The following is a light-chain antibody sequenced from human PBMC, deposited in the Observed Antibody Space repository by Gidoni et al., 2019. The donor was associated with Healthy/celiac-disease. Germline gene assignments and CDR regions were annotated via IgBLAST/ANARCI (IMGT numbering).Light chain of an antibody. V-gene: IGLV1-44*01. J-gene: IGLJ3*02. CDR2: SNN. Sequence: HSVLTPPPSASGPPGQRVTISCSGSSSNIGSNTVNWYQQLPGTAPKLLIYSNNQRPSGVPDRFSGSKSGTSASLAISGLQSEDEADYYCAAWDDSLNGWVFGGGTKLTVL. CDR3: AAWDDSLNGWV. CDR1: SSNIGSNT.